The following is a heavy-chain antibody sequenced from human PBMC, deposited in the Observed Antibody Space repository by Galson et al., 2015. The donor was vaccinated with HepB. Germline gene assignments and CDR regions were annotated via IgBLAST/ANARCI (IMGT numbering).Heavy chain of an antibody. D-gene: IGHD2-2*01. CDR3: ARPHDKYCSSTSRFDAFDI. CDR1: GYSFTSYW. V-gene: IGHV5-51*01. Sequence: QSGAEVKKPGESLKISCKGSGYSFTSYWIGWVRQMPGKGLEWMGIIYPGDSDTRYSPSFQGQVTISADKSISTAYLQWSSLKASDTAMYYCARPHDKYCSSTSRFDAFDIWGQGTKVTVSS. CDR2: IYPGDSDT. J-gene: IGHJ3*02.